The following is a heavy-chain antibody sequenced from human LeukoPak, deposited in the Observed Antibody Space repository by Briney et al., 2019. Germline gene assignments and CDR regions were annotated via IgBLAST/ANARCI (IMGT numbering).Heavy chain of an antibody. D-gene: IGHD3-10*01. CDR3: ARDYYGSGSYPDY. Sequence: ASVKVSCKASGYTFTSYGISWVRQAPGQGLEWMGWISAYNGNTNYAQKLQGRVTMTTDISTSTAYMELRSLRSEDTAVYYCARDYYGSGSYPDYWGQGTLVTVSS. CDR2: ISAYNGNT. CDR1: GYTFTSYG. J-gene: IGHJ4*02. V-gene: IGHV1-18*04.